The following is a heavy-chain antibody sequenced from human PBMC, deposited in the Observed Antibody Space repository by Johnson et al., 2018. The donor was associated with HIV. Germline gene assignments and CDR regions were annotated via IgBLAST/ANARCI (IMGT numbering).Heavy chain of an antibody. Sequence: QVQLVESGGGVVQPGRSLRLSCAASGFTFSSYAMHWVRQAPGKGLEWVAVISYDGSNKYYADSVKGRFTISRDTSKNTRYLQMYSLRAEDTAVYYCARDLSGSYSLMWAFDIWGQGTMVTVSS. CDR1: GFTFSSYA. J-gene: IGHJ3*02. CDR3: ARDLSGSYSLMWAFDI. D-gene: IGHD1-26*01. V-gene: IGHV3-30*04. CDR2: ISYDGSNK.